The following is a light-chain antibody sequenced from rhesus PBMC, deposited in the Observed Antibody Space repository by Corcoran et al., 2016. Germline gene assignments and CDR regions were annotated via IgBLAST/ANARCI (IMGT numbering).Light chain of an antibody. V-gene: IGKV2-82*02. J-gene: IGKJ1*01. Sequence: DIVMIQTPLSLPVTLGEPASISCRSSQSLVYSDGKTYLYWYLQKPGQSPPLLMYLVSKRASGVPDKCSGRGSGTDFTLKISRVEAEDVWVYYCMQALRSPWTFGQGTKVEIK. CDR1: QSLVYSDGKTY. CDR2: LVS. CDR3: MQALRSPWT.